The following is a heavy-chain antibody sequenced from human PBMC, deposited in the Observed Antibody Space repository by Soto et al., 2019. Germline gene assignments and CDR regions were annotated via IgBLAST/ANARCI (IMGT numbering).Heavy chain of an antibody. CDR3: ARVERGTATTVVDAFDI. Sequence: QVQLQQWGAGLLKPSETLSLTCAVYGGFVSSGSYYWSWIRQPPGKGLEWIGEMSHSGGTHFNPSLKSRVTISVETAKSQFSLKMSSVTAADPALYYCARVERGTATTVVDAFDIWGPGTMVTVSS. J-gene: IGHJ3*02. CDR1: GGFVSSGSYY. CDR2: MSHSGGT. V-gene: IGHV4-34*01. D-gene: IGHD1-1*01.